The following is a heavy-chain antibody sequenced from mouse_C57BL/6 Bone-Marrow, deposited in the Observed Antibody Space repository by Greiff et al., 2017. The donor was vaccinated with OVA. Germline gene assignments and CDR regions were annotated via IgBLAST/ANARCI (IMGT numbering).Heavy chain of an antibody. Sequence: LQESGAELARPGASVKLSCKASGYTFTSYWMHWVKQRPGQGLEWIGYINPSSGYTKYNQKFKDKATLTADKSSSTAYMQLSSLTYEDSAVYYCARGGNDYGGFFYYAMDYWGQGTSVTVSS. J-gene: IGHJ4*01. CDR2: INPSSGYT. CDR1: GYTFTSYW. D-gene: IGHD2-4*01. V-gene: IGHV1-7*01. CDR3: ARGGNDYGGFFYYAMDY.